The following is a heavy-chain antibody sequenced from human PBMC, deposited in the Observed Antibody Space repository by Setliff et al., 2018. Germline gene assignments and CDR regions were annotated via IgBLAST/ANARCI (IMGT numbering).Heavy chain of an antibody. CDR1: GYTLTELS. J-gene: IGHJ5*02. CDR3: ARIRTGTFLNWFDP. D-gene: IGHD1-7*01. V-gene: IGHV1-24*01. Sequence: ASVKVSCKVSGYTLTELSMHWVRQAPGTGREWMGGFDPEDGETIYAQKFQGRVTMTEDTSTDTAYMELSSVTAADTAVYYCARIRTGTFLNWFDPWGQGTLVTVSS. CDR2: FDPEDGET.